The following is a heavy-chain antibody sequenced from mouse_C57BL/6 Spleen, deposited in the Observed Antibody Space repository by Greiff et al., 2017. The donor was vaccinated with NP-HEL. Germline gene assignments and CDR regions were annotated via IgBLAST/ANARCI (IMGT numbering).Heavy chain of an antibody. CDR2: ISSGSSTI. V-gene: IGHV5-17*01. D-gene: IGHD2-4*01. Sequence: EVKLVESGGGLVKPGGSLKLSCAASGFTFSDYGMHWVRQAPEKGLEWVAYISSGSSTIYYADTVKGRFTISRDNAKKTLFLQMTSLRSEETAMYYCARGGDYAWFAYWGQGTLVTGSA. J-gene: IGHJ3*01. CDR3: ARGGDYAWFAY. CDR1: GFTFSDYG.